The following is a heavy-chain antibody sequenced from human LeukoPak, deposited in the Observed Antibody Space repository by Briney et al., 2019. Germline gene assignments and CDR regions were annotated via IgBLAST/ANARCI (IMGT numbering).Heavy chain of an antibody. V-gene: IGHV3-48*01. Sequence: PGGSLRLSCAASGFTFSSYSMNWVRQAPGKGLEWVSYISSSSSTIYYADPVKGRFTISRDNAKNSLYLQMNSLRAEDTAVYYCARGPSGYHNTGGQGTLVTVSS. CDR3: ARGPSGYHNT. CDR1: GFTFSSYS. J-gene: IGHJ4*02. D-gene: IGHD5-12*01. CDR2: ISSSSSTI.